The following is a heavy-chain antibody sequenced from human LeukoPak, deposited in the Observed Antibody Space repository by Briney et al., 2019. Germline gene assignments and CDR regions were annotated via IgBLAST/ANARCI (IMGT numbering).Heavy chain of an antibody. CDR3: ASEGMGYSYGYHYFDY. Sequence: GASVKVSCKASGYTFTGYYMHWVRQAPGQGLEWMGWINPNSGGTNYAQKFQGRVTMTRDTSISTAYMELGRLRSDDTAVYYCASEGMGYSYGYHYFDYWGQGTLVTVSS. CDR2: INPNSGGT. V-gene: IGHV1-2*02. J-gene: IGHJ4*02. D-gene: IGHD5-18*01. CDR1: GYTFTGYY.